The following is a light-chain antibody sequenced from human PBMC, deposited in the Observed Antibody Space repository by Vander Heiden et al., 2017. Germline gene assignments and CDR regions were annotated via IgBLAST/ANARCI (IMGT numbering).Light chain of an antibody. Sequence: QSVLTQPPSVSEAPRQRVTISCSGSSSNIGNNAVNWYQQLPGKAPKLLIYYDDLLSPGFSDRFSGSKSGTSASLAISGLQSEDEADYYCAAWDDSLKGVIFGGGTKLTVL. CDR1: SSNIGNNA. V-gene: IGLV1-36*01. CDR2: YDD. J-gene: IGLJ2*01. CDR3: AAWDDSLKGVI.